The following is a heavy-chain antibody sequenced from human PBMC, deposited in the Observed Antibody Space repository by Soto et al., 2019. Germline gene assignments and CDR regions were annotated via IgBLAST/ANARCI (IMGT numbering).Heavy chain of an antibody. CDR1: GFGFSTHA. V-gene: IGHV3-23*01. D-gene: IGHD4-17*01. CDR2: ITNTGITT. J-gene: IGHJ4*02. Sequence: GGSLRLSCAASGFGFSTHALSWVRQAPGKGLEWLSSITNTGITTHYADSVKGRFTISRENSRNTLHLQMNNLRVDDTAVYYFAKGFDYGDTKHIDHWGQGTLVTVSS. CDR3: AKGFDYGDTKHIDH.